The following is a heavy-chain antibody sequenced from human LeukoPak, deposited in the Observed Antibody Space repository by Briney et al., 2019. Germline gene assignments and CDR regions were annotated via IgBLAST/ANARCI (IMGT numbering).Heavy chain of an antibody. CDR1: GFTVSTNY. V-gene: IGHV3-53*01. J-gene: IGHJ4*02. Sequence: GGSLRLSCAASGFTVSTNYMSWVRQSPGKGLEWVSVIYNGGVTYYADSVKGRFTISRDNSKNTLYLQMNSLRAEDTAVYYCASGSHTVTTTYSPPDWGQGTLVTVSS. CDR2: IYNGGVT. CDR3: ASGSHTVTTTYSPPD. D-gene: IGHD4-11*01.